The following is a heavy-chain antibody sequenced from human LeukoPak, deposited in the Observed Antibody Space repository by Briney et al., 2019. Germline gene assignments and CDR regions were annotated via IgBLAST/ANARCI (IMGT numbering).Heavy chain of an antibody. CDR2: IYYSGST. D-gene: IGHD3-22*01. Sequence: SETLSLTCTVSGGSISSGGYYRSWIRQHPGKGLEWIGCIYYSGSTYYNPSLKSRVTISVDTSKNQFSLKLSSVTAADTAVYYCARVVGYYYDSSGYSDYWGQGTLVTVSS. V-gene: IGHV4-31*03. CDR3: ARVVGYYYDSSGYSDY. CDR1: GGSISSGGYY. J-gene: IGHJ4*02.